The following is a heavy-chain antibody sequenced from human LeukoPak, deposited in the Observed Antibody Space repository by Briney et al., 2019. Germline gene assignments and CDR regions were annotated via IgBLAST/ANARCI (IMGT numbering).Heavy chain of an antibody. Sequence: PGGSLRLSCAASGFTFSTSAMSWVRQAPGKGLEWVSVISTSRDNTYYADSVKGRFTVSRDISKNTLYLQMNSLRAEDKAIYYCAKRIQVWLYFDSWGQGTPVTVSS. CDR1: GFTFSTSA. D-gene: IGHD5-18*01. V-gene: IGHV3-23*01. CDR2: ISTSRDNT. CDR3: AKRIQVWLYFDS. J-gene: IGHJ4*02.